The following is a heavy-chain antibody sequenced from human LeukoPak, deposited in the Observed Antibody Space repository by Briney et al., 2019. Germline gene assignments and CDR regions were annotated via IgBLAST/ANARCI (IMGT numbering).Heavy chain of an antibody. CDR2: IYFSGNT. V-gene: IGHV4-59*12. J-gene: IGHJ3*02. CDR3: ARAGITIFGVVKRRDAFDI. CDR1: GGSINNYY. D-gene: IGHD3-3*01. Sequence: SETLSLTCTVSGGSINNYYWSWIRQPPGKGLEWIGYIYFSGNTNYNPSLKSRVTISVDTSKDQFSLKLSSVTAADTAVYYCARAGITIFGVVKRRDAFDIWGQGTMVTVSS.